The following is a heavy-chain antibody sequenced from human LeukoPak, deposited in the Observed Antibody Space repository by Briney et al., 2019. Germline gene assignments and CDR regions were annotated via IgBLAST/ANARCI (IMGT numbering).Heavy chain of an antibody. Sequence: GGSLRLSCAASGFTLSSYAMSWVRQGPGKGLEWVSAISVSGNTYHADSVKGRFTISRDSSKNTLYLQMNSLRAGDAAVYYCARGYDILTGYYMPGAWGQGTLVTVSS. D-gene: IGHD3-9*01. CDR2: ISVSGNT. V-gene: IGHV3-23*01. J-gene: IGHJ5*02. CDR1: GFTLSSYA. CDR3: ARGYDILTGYYMPGA.